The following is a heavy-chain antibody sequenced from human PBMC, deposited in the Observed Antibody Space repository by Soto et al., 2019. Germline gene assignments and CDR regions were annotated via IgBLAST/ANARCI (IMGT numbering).Heavy chain of an antibody. D-gene: IGHD2-21*01. CDR3: ARVAFCGGAGGCRDIDV. Sequence: QIQLVQSGGEVKKPGASVKVSCKSSGYNFISHSITWVRQAPGQGLEWMGRISAYNGNTNHAQKFQGRLTMTTDTSTSTAYMERRILRSDDTAVYYCARVAFCGGAGGCRDIDVWGQGTTVTVSS. J-gene: IGHJ6*02. CDR1: GYNFISHS. V-gene: IGHV1-18*01. CDR2: ISAYNGNT.